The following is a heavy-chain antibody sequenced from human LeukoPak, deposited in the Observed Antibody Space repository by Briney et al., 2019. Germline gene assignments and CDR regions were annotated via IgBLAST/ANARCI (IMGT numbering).Heavy chain of an antibody. CDR3: ARVRRFRGYCSSTSCYSQPGGYYYYYGMDV. V-gene: IGHV1-8*01. CDR1: GYTFTSYD. Sequence: ASVNVSCKASGYTFTSYDINWVRQATGQGLEWMGWMNPNSGNTGYAQKFQGRVTMTRNTSISTAYMELSSLRSEDTAVYYCARVRRFRGYCSSTSCYSQPGGYYYYYGMDVWGQGTTVTVSS. D-gene: IGHD2-2*01. J-gene: IGHJ6*02. CDR2: MNPNSGNT.